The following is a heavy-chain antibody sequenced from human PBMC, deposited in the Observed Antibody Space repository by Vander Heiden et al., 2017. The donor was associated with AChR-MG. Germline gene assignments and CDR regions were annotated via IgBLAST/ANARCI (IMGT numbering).Heavy chain of an antibody. D-gene: IGHD2-21*02. V-gene: IGHV1-8*01. CDR3: ARRDQGGWGVTAWYWFDP. J-gene: IGHJ5*02. Sequence: QVQLVQSGAEVKKPGASVQVSCKASGYTFTSYDINWVRQANGQGSGWMGWMNPNSGNTGYAQKFQGRVTMTRNTSISTAYMELSSLRSEDTAVYYCARRDQGGWGVTAWYWFDPWGQGTLVTVSS. CDR2: MNPNSGNT. CDR1: GYTFTSYD.